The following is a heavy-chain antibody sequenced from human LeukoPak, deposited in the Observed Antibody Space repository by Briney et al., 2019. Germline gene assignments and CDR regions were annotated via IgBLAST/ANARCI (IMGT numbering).Heavy chain of an antibody. D-gene: IGHD1-26*01. CDR3: ARDSTWVLDY. CDR1: GFTFRSHW. J-gene: IGHJ4*02. V-gene: IGHV3-7*03. CDR2: IKEDGSVK. Sequence: GGSLRLSCTASGFTFRSHWMTWVRQSPGKGLEWVANIKEDGSVKYCVDSVKGRFTISRDNTKNELYLQMSSLRADDTAVYFCARDSTWVLDYWGQGTLISVSS.